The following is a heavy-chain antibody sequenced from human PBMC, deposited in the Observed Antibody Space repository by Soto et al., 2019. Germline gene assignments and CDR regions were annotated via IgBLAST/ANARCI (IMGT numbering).Heavy chain of an antibody. V-gene: IGHV3-23*01. CDR1: GFTFSRYA. J-gene: IGHJ4*02. CDR2: ISGSGGNI. D-gene: IGHD1-1*01. CDR3: ATQDFRGTTGTT. Sequence: PGGSLRLSCAAYGFTFSRYAMGWVRQAPGKGLEWVSVISGSGGNIHYADSVKGRFTISRDNSKNTLYLQMNSLRVEDTAVYNCATQDFRGTTGTTWGQGTLVTVSS.